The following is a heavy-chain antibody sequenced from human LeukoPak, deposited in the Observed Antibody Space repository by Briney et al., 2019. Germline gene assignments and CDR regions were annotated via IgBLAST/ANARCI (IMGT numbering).Heavy chain of an antibody. CDR1: GGSISSGDYY. CDR3: ARGNGGWPFSYYYGMDV. CDR2: IYYSGST. V-gene: IGHV4-30-4*01. Sequence: PSETLSLTCTVSGGSISSGDYYWSWIRQPPGKGLEWIGYIYYSGSTYHNPSLKSRVTISVDTSKNQFSLKLSSVTAADAAVYYCARGNGGWPFSYYYGMDVWGQGTTVNVSS. J-gene: IGHJ6*02. D-gene: IGHD6-19*01.